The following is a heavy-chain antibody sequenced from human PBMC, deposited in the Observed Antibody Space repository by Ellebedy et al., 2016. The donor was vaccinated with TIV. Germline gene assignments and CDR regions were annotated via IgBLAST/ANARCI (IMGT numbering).Heavy chain of an antibody. J-gene: IGHJ4*02. D-gene: IGHD1-26*01. CDR3: ARRPRRGSLDH. CDR1: GYSFTDYY. CDR2: INPNTGAI. Sequence: AASVKVSCKASGYSFTDYYIHWVRQAPGRGLEWMAWINPNTGAIRYAREFQGRITLTRDTASRPANLELGGLRSDDTAMYYCARRPRRGSLDHWGQGTLVTVSS. V-gene: IGHV1-2*02.